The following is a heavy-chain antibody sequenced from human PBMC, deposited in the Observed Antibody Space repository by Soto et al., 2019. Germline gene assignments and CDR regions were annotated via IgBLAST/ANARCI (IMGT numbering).Heavy chain of an antibody. CDR3: ARGMAYGGSSSHDAFDI. CDR2: IIPILGIA. D-gene: IGHD6-13*01. J-gene: IGHJ3*02. V-gene: IGHV1-69*02. Sequence: SVKVSCKASGGTFSSYTISWVRQAPGQGLEWMGRIIPILGIANYAQKFQGRVTITADKSTSTAYMELSSLRSEDTAVYYCARGMAYGGSSSHDAFDIWGQGTMVTVSS. CDR1: GGTFSSYT.